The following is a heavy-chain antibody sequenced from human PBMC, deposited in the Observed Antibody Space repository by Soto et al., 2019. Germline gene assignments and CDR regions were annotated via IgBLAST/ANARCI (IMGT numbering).Heavy chain of an antibody. J-gene: IGHJ6*02. CDR3: AQGVDRWGRFRSHFHYYDGMDG. CDR1: RFPFSTYA. D-gene: IGHD3-16*02. Sequence: GGSVRLSCAASRFPFSTYALTWVRQAPGKGLEWVSAISGSVGSTHYADSVKGRFTISRDNSMNMVFLQMNSLRADDVAVYYFAQGVDRWGRFRSHFHYYDGMDGWGQGTMVTVSS. CDR2: ISGSVGST. V-gene: IGHV3-23*01.